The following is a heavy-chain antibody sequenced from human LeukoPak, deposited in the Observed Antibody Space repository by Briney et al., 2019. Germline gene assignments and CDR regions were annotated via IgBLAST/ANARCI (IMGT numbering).Heavy chain of an antibody. V-gene: IGHV4-59*01. J-gene: IGHJ4*02. CDR3: ARGFRRDGYNYIDY. CDR2: IYYSGST. D-gene: IGHD5-24*01. CDR1: GGSISSKY. Sequence: PSETMSLTCTVSGGSISSKYWSWVPQPPGKGMEWIGFIYYSGSTNYIPSLNIRVTISVDTSKTQFSLKLSSVTGADTAVYYCARGFRRDGYNYIDYWGQGTLVTVSS.